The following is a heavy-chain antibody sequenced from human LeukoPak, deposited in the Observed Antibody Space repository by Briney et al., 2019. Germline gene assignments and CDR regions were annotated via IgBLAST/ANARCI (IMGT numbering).Heavy chain of an antibody. D-gene: IGHD6-19*01. CDR2: IYYSGST. Sequence: SETLSLTCTVSGGSISSSSYYWGWIRQPPGKGLEWIGSIYYSGSTYYTPSLKSRVTISVDTSKTQFSLKLSSVTAADTAVYYCARSRIAVAGAFDYWGQGTLVTVSS. CDR1: GGSISSSSYY. V-gene: IGHV4-39*07. CDR3: ARSRIAVAGAFDY. J-gene: IGHJ4*02.